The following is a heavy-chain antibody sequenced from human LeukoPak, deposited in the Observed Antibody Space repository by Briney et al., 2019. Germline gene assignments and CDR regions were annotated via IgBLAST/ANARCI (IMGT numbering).Heavy chain of an antibody. J-gene: IGHJ4*02. D-gene: IGHD6-19*01. CDR2: IYTSGST. V-gene: IGHV4-4*07. CDR3: ASGYSSGWYDY. Sequence: SETLSLTCTVSGGSISTYYWSWIRQPAGKGLEWIGRIYTSGSTNYNPSLKSRVTMSVDTSKNQFSLKLSSVTAADTAVYYCASGYSSGWYDYWGQGTLVTVSS. CDR1: GGSISTYY.